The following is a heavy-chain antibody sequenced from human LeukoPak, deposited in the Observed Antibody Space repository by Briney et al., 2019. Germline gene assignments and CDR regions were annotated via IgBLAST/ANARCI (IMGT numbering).Heavy chain of an antibody. CDR1: GFTFRSHA. CDR3: AKSVLTGPYYYYYGMDV. D-gene: IGHD3-9*01. V-gene: IGHV3-23*01. Sequence: PGGSLRLSCVGSGFTFRSHAMSWVRQAPEKGLEFVSGIYENGGTTYYADSVKGRFSISRDNSRNTLYLQMNSLRAEDTAVYYCAKSVLTGPYYYYYGMDVWGQGTTVTVSS. J-gene: IGHJ6*02. CDR2: IYENGGTT.